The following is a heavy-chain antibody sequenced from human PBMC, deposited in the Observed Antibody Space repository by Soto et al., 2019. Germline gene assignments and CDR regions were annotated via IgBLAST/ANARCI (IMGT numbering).Heavy chain of an antibody. Sequence: PGGSLRLSCAASGFTFSGSAVHWVRQASGKGLEWVGRIRTKDNNYAAAYAASVKGRFTISRDDSKNTAYLQMDSLKTEDTAVYYCASPKYDFWSAYYNYWGQGTPVTVSS. CDR1: GFTFSGSA. CDR3: ASPKYDFWSAYYNY. D-gene: IGHD3-3*01. J-gene: IGHJ4*02. CDR2: IRTKDNNYAA. V-gene: IGHV3-73*01.